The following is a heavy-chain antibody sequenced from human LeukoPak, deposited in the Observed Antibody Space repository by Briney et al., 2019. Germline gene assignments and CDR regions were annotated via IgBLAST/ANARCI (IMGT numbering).Heavy chain of an antibody. D-gene: IGHD3-22*01. Sequence: GGSLRLSCAASGFTFSSYAMSWVRQAPGKGLEWVSAISGSGGSTYYADSVKGRFTISRDNSKNTLYLQMNSLRAEDTAVYYCAKDQRPITMIVVVLYYFDYWGQGTLVTVSS. CDR3: AKDQRPITMIVVVLYYFDY. V-gene: IGHV3-23*01. J-gene: IGHJ4*02. CDR1: GFTFSSYA. CDR2: ISGSGGST.